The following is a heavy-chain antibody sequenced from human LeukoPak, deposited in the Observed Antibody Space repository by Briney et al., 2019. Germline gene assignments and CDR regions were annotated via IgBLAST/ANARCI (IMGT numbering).Heavy chain of an antibody. J-gene: IGHJ4*02. CDR2: INHSGST. V-gene: IGHV4-34*01. Sequence: SETLSLTCAVYGGSFSGYYWSWIHQPPGKGLEWIGEINHSGSTNYNPSLNSRLTISVDTSTKQFSLKLSSVTAADTAVYYCARGRGVIRARPNRDFDYWGQGTLVTVSS. CDR1: GGSFSGYY. D-gene: IGHD3-3*01. CDR3: ARGRGVIRARPNRDFDY.